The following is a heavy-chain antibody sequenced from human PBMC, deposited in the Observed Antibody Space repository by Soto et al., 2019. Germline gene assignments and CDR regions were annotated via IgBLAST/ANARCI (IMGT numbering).Heavy chain of an antibody. CDR3: ARHSNRNYGLYYFDY. Sequence: SETLSLTCTVSGGSVSSYYWSWIRQSPGKGLERIGFIYYSGSTKYNLSLKSRVTISVDTSKNQFPLKVSSATAADISLYYCARHSNRNYGLYYFDYWGLGALVTVSS. V-gene: IGHV4-59*08. J-gene: IGHJ4*02. D-gene: IGHD4-4*01. CDR1: GGSVSSYY. CDR2: IYYSGST.